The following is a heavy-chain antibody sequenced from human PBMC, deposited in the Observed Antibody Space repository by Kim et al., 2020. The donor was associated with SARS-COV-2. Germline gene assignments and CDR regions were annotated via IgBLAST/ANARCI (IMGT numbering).Heavy chain of an antibody. CDR1: GGSISSYY. D-gene: IGHD6-13*01. CDR2: IYYSGST. Sequence: SETLSLPCTVSGGSISSYYWSWIRQPPGKGLEWIGYIYYSGSTNYNPSLKSRVTISVDTSKNQFSLKLSSVTAADTAVYYCARLRVSSSWYGPTDAFDIWGQGTMVTVSS. V-gene: IGHV4-59*01. J-gene: IGHJ3*02. CDR3: ARLRVSSSWYGPTDAFDI.